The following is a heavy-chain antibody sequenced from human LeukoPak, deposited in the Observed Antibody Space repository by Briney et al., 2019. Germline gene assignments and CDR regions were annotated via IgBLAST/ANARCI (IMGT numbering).Heavy chain of an antibody. CDR3: ARVSSGYDYEDY. J-gene: IGHJ4*02. V-gene: IGHV1-69*04. CDR1: GGTFSSYA. CDR2: IIPILGIA. D-gene: IGHD5-12*01. Sequence: SVKVSCKASGGTFSSYAISWVRQAPGQGLEWMGRIIPILGIANYAQKFQGRVTITADKSTSTAYMELSSLRSEDTAVYYCARVSSGYDYEDYWGQGTLVTVSS.